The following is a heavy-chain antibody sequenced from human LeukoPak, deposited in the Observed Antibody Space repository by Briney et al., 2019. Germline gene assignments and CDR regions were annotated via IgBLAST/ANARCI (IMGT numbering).Heavy chain of an antibody. V-gene: IGHV1-69*05. Sequence: SVKVSCKASGGTFSSYAISRVRQAPGQGLEWMGGIIPIFGTANYAQKFQGRVTITTDESTSTAYMELSSLRSEDTAVYYCARVAVVTLFNYYYYMDGWGKGTTVTVSS. D-gene: IGHD4-23*01. J-gene: IGHJ6*03. CDR1: GGTFSSYA. CDR2: IIPIFGTA. CDR3: ARVAVVTLFNYYYYMDG.